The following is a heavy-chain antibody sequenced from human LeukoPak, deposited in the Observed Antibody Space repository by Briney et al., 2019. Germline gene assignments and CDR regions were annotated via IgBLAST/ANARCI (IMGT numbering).Heavy chain of an antibody. V-gene: IGHV4-61*01. CDR2: IYYSGST. Sequence: SETLSLTCTVSGGSVSSGSYYWSWIRQPPGKGLEWIGYIYYSGSTNYNPSLKSRVTISVDTSKNQFSLELSSVTAADTAVYYCARADSYGFYFDYWGQGTLVTVSS. J-gene: IGHJ4*02. CDR1: GGSVSSGSYY. D-gene: IGHD5-18*01. CDR3: ARADSYGFYFDY.